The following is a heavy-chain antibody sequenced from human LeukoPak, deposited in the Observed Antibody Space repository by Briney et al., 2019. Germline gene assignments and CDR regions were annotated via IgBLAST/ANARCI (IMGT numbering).Heavy chain of an antibody. V-gene: IGHV3-53*01. CDR3: AREATNWNDGGYYFDY. CDR1: GFTVSSNY. Sequence: GGSLRLSCAASGFTVSSNYMSWVRQAPGKGLEWVSVIYSGGSTYYADSVKGRFTISRDNSKNTLYLQMNSLRAEDTAVYYCAREATNWNDGGYYFDYWGQGTLVTVSS. CDR2: IYSGGST. J-gene: IGHJ4*02. D-gene: IGHD1-1*01.